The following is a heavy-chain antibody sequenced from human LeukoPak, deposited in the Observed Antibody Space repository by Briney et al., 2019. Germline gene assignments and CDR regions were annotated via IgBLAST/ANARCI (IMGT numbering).Heavy chain of an antibody. Sequence: ASVKVSCKASGYTFTVCSMHWVRQAHGQGLELMGWINPNSGGTTYAQKSQGRVTMTRDTSITTSYMELSRLRSDDTAVYYCARDLDYYGSGSFFNIWGQGTMVTVSS. J-gene: IGHJ3*02. CDR1: GYTFTVCS. CDR2: INPNSGGT. D-gene: IGHD3-10*01. V-gene: IGHV1-2*02. CDR3: ARDLDYYGSGSFFNI.